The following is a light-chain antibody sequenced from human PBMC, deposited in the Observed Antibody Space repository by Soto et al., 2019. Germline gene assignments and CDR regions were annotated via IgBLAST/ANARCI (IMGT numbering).Light chain of an antibody. CDR1: SSDVGAYNY. J-gene: IGLJ2*01. CDR3: TSYTTSTTGV. V-gene: IGLV2-14*01. CDR2: EVT. Sequence: QSVLTQLASVSGSPGQSITIPCTGTSSDVGAYNYVSWYQHYPGKAPKLLIYEVTNRPSGVSDRFSASKSGTTASLTISGLQAEDEADYYCTSYTTSTTGVFGGGTKLTVL.